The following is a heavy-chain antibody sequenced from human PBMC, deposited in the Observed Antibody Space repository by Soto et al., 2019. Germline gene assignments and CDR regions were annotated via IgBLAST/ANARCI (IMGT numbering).Heavy chain of an antibody. D-gene: IGHD7-27*01. J-gene: IGHJ4*02. V-gene: IGHV3-43*01. CDR1: GFTFDDYT. Sequence: GGSLRLSCAASGFTFDDYTMHWVRQAPGKGLEWVSLFSWDGGSKFYADSVKGRFTISRDNSKNSLYLEMNSLRTEDTALYYCAKDTGTGGYFDYWGQGTLVTVSS. CDR2: FSWDGGSK. CDR3: AKDTGTGGYFDY.